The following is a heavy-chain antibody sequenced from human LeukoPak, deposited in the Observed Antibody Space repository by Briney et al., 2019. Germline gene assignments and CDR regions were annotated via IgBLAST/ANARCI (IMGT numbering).Heavy chain of an antibody. D-gene: IGHD6-19*01. CDR2: INTDGTVT. Sequence: GGSLRLSCAASGFTFSKYWMLWVRQAPGKGLESVSRINTDGTVTTYADSVKGRFTVSRDNADNTMLLQMNSVRGEDTAVYYCATKQWLAPPPDSWGQGTPVTVSS. CDR3: ATKQWLAPPPDS. V-gene: IGHV3-74*01. J-gene: IGHJ4*02. CDR1: GFTFSKYW.